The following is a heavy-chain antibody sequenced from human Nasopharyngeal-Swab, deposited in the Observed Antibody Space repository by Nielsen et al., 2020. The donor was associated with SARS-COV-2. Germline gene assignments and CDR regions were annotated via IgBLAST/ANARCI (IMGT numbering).Heavy chain of an antibody. CDR1: GGSISSYY. CDR2: IYYSGST. V-gene: IGHV4-59*13. Sequence: SETLSLTCTVSGGSISSYYWSWIRQPPGKGLEWIGYIYYSGSTNYNPSLKSRVTISVDTSKNQFSLKLSSVTAADTAVYYCARGQDSGYDYDYYYGMDGWGQGTTVTVSS. D-gene: IGHD5-12*01. J-gene: IGHJ6*02. CDR3: ARGQDSGYDYDYYYGMDG.